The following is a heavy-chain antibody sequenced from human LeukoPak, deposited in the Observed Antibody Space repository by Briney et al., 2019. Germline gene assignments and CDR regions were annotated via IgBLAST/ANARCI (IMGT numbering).Heavy chain of an antibody. V-gene: IGHV3-23*01. CDR3: AKTPAAILVIDAFDI. CDR2: ISTSGRST. Sequence: GGSLRLSCAPSGFTFSSYAMSSVRHAPRKGLERVSVISTSGRSTYYADSVKGRFTISRDNSKNTLHLQMNSLRAEDTAAYYCAKTPAAILVIDAFDIWGQGTMVTVSS. J-gene: IGHJ3*02. CDR1: GFTFSSYA. D-gene: IGHD2-2*02.